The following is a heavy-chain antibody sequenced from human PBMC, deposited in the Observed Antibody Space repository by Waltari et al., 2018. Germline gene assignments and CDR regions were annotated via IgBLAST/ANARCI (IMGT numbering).Heavy chain of an antibody. J-gene: IGHJ2*01. D-gene: IGHD6-13*01. CDR3: ASGASSSWYLGWYFDL. V-gene: IGHV1-69*06. CDR1: GYTFTGYY. CDR2: IIPIFGTA. Sequence: QVQLVQSGAEVKKPGASVKVSCKASGYTFTGYYMHWVRQAPGQGLEWMGGIIPIFGTANYAQKFHGRVTITADKSTSTAYMELSSLRSEDTAVYYCASGASSSWYLGWYFDLWGRGTLVTVSS.